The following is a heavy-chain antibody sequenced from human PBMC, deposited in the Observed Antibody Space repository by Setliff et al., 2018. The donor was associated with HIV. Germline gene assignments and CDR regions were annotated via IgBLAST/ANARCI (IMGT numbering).Heavy chain of an antibody. Sequence: PSETLSLTCTVSGGSTDSGSYYWAWIRQPPGKGLEWIGSMYYTGSNYYNPSPKSRVTISIATSKNQFSLKLNPWTAADTAMYYCARDGGSSGWYLGLGYSDYWGPGTLVTVSS. D-gene: IGHD6-19*01. V-gene: IGHV4-39*02. CDR3: ARDGGSSGWYLGLGYSDY. CDR2: MYYTGSN. J-gene: IGHJ4*02. CDR1: GGSTDSGSYY.